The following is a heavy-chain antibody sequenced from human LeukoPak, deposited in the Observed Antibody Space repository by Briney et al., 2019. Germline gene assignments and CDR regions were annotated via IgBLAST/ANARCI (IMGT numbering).Heavy chain of an antibody. CDR2: IYYSGST. CDR1: GGSISSYY. CDR3: ARDTLTMVRGVMRYYYGMDV. Sequence: KPSETLSLTCTVSGGSISSYYWSWIRQPPGKGLEWIGYIYYSGSTNYNPSLKSRVTISVDTSKNQFSLKLSSVTAADTAVYYCARDTLTMVRGVMRYYYGMDVWGQGTTATVSS. J-gene: IGHJ6*02. V-gene: IGHV4-59*01. D-gene: IGHD3-10*01.